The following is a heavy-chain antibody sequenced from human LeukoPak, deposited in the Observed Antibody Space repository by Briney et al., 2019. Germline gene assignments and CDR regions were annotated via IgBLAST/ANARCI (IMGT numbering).Heavy chain of an antibody. Sequence: PGGSLRLSCAAYGLTFSDYYMGWIRQAPGRGLEWVSYISSSSNYTSYADSVKGRFTISRDNDKNSLYLQMNSLRAEDTAVYYCARDVAAAGGIDYGGQGTLVTVSS. CDR2: ISSSSNYT. D-gene: IGHD6-13*01. CDR3: ARDVAAAGGIDY. J-gene: IGHJ4*02. CDR1: GLTFSDYY. V-gene: IGHV3-11*05.